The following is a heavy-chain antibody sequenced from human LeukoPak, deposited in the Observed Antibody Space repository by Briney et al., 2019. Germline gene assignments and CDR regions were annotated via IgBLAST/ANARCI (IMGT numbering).Heavy chain of an antibody. CDR1: GGTFSSYA. J-gene: IGHJ5*02. Sequence: SVKVSCKASGGTFSSYAISWVRQAPGQGLEWMGRIIPILGIANYAQKFQGRVTITADKSTSTAYMELSSLRSEDTAVYYCARAASIRQDWFDPWGQGTLVTVSS. CDR3: ARAASIRQDWFDP. CDR2: IIPILGIA. V-gene: IGHV1-69*04. D-gene: IGHD6-6*01.